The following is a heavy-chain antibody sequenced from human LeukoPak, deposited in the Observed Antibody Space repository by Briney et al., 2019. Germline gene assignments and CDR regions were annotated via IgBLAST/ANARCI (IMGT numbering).Heavy chain of an antibody. CDR1: GGSISSYY. D-gene: IGHD3-16*02. CDR2: IYYSGST. V-gene: IGHV4-59*01. Sequence: SETLSLTCTVSGGSISSYYWSWIRQPPGKGLEWIGYIYYSGSTNYNPSLKSRVTISVDTSKNQFSLKLSSVTAADTAVYYCASSRVDYVWGSYRSSYFDYWGQGTLVTVSS. J-gene: IGHJ4*02. CDR3: ASSRVDYVWGSYRSSYFDY.